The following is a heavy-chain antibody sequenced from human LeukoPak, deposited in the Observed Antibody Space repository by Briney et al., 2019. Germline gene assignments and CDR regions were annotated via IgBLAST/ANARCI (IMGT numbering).Heavy chain of an antibody. J-gene: IGHJ5*02. D-gene: IGHD6-19*01. V-gene: IGHV4-34*01. Sequence: SETLSLTCAVYGGSFSGYYWSWIRQPPGKGLEWNGEINHSGSTNYNPSLKSRVTISVDTSKNQFSLKLSSVTAADTAVYYCARGPSSGWYHPNWFDPWGQGTLVTVSS. CDR2: INHSGST. CDR1: GGSFSGYY. CDR3: ARGPSSGWYHPNWFDP.